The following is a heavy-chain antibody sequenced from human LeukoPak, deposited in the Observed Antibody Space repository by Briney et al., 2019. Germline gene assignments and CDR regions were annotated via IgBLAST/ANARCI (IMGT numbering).Heavy chain of an antibody. CDR3: AKGRGFRVWDPWDN. Sequence: GGSLRLSCAASGFTVSSNYMSWVRQAPGKGLEWVSGITKSGENTYYADSVKGRFTISRDNSKNTLFLEMNSLRVEDTAVYYCAKGRGFRVWDPWDNWGQGTLITVSS. D-gene: IGHD3-16*01. CDR2: ITKSGENT. J-gene: IGHJ4*02. V-gene: IGHV3-23*01. CDR1: GFTVSSNY.